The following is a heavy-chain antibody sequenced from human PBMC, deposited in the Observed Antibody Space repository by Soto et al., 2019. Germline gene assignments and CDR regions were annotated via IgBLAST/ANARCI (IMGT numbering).Heavy chain of an antibody. D-gene: IGHD4-4*01. CDR1: GFTFSSYG. J-gene: IGHJ4*02. Sequence: QVQLVESGGGVVQPGRSLRLSCAASGFTFSSYGMHWVRQAPGKGLEWVAVMWYDGSNKYYADSVKGRFTISRDNSKNTLYLQMNSLRAEDTAVYYCARDPTVISQGYFDYWGQGTLVTVSS. V-gene: IGHV3-33*01. CDR2: MWYDGSNK. CDR3: ARDPTVISQGYFDY.